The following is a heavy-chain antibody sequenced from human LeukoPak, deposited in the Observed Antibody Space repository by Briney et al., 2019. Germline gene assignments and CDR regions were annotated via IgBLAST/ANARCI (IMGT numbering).Heavy chain of an antibody. J-gene: IGHJ4*02. V-gene: IGHV5-51*01. Sequence: GESLKISCKGSGYSFTSYWIGWVRQMPGKGLEWMGIIYPGDSDTRYSPSFQGQITISADKSISTAYLQWSSLKASDTAMYYCARSRDFWSGYLEALFDYWGQGTLVTVSS. CDR1: GYSFTSYW. CDR2: IYPGDSDT. CDR3: ARSRDFWSGYLEALFDY. D-gene: IGHD3-3*01.